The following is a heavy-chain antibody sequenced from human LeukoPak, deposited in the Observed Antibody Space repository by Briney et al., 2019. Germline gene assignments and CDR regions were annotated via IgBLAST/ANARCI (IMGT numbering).Heavy chain of an antibody. CDR1: GGSISSSSYY. CDR3: ASTPNYYDSSQGGY. D-gene: IGHD3-22*01. J-gene: IGHJ4*02. Sequence: SETRSLTCTVSGGSISSSSYYWGWIHQPPGKGLEWIGSIYYSGSTFYNPSLKSRVTISVDTSKNQFSLKLSSVTAADTAVYYCASTPNYYDSSQGGYWGQGTLVTVSS. CDR2: IYYSGST. V-gene: IGHV4-39*07.